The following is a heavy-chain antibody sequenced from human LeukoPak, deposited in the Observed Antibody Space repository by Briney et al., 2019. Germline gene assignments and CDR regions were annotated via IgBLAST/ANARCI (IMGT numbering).Heavy chain of an antibody. Sequence: ASVKVSCKASAYTFTGYYMHWVRQAPGQGLEWMGWLNPNSGGTNYAQKFQGRVTMTRDTSISTAYMELSRLRSDDTAVYYCARTRLRSGSHPGLTATNWFDPWGQGTLVTVSS. V-gene: IGHV1-2*02. J-gene: IGHJ5*02. CDR2: LNPNSGGT. D-gene: IGHD3-10*01. CDR1: AYTFTGYY. CDR3: ARTRLRSGSHPGLTATNWFDP.